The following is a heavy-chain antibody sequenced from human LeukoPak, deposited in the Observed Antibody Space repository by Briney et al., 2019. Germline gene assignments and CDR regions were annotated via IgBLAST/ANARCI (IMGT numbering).Heavy chain of an antibody. J-gene: IGHJ4*02. CDR3: ARPGGGPIR. CDR2: INHSGST. V-gene: IGHV4-34*01. D-gene: IGHD2-15*01. CDR1: GGSFSGYY. Sequence: PSETLSLTCAVYGGSFSGYYWSWIRQPPGKGLEWIGEINHSGSTNYNPSLKSRVTISVDTSNNQFSLKLTSVTAADTAIYYCARPGGGPIRWGQGSLVTVSS.